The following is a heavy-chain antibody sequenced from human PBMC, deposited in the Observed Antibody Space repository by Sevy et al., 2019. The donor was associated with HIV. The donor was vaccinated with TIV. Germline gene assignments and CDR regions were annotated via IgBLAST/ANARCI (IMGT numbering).Heavy chain of an antibody. J-gene: IGHJ4*02. CDR2: ITNSGSSV. CDR3: ARDLPPSATTVSHFDY. D-gene: IGHD4-17*01. CDR1: GLTFSSYA. Sequence: GGSLRLSCAASGLTFSSYAMHWVRQAPGKGLEWVSYITNSGSSVYYSDSVRGRFTISRDNAKNSLFLQMNSLRAEDTALYYCARDLPPSATTVSHFDYWGRGTLVTVSS. V-gene: IGHV3-48*03.